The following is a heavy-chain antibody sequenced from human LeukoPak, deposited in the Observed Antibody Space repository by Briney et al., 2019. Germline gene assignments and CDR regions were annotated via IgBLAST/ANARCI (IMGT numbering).Heavy chain of an antibody. CDR3: ARRRIPGGYYDSSGDYYYYFDY. CDR2: ISASNTNT. V-gene: IGHV1-18*01. CDR1: GYTFTSYG. D-gene: IGHD3-22*01. J-gene: IGHJ4*02. Sequence: ASVKVSCRASGYTFTSYGISWVRQAPGQGLEWMGRISASNTNTNYAQKLQGRVTMTTDTSTSTAYMELRSLRSDDTAVYYCARRRIPGGYYDSSGDYYYYFDYWGQGTLVTVSS.